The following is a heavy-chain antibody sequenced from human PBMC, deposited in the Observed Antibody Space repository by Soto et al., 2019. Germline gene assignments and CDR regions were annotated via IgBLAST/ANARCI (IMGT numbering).Heavy chain of an antibody. V-gene: IGHV3-23*01. CDR3: AKDLPYYYGSGSADAFDI. D-gene: IGHD3-10*01. Sequence: GGSLRLSCAASGFTFSSYAMSWVRPAPGKGLEWVSAISGSGGSTYYADSVKGRFTISRDNSKNTLYLQMNSLRAEDTAVYYCAKDLPYYYGSGSADAFDIWGQGTMVTVSS. CDR2: ISGSGGST. J-gene: IGHJ3*02. CDR1: GFTFSSYA.